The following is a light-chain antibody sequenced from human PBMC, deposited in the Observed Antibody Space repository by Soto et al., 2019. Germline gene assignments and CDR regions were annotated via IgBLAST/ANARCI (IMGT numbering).Light chain of an antibody. CDR2: KAS. J-gene: IGKJ4*01. CDR1: QTIGSS. V-gene: IGKV1-5*03. CDR3: QEYHGYSVT. Sequence: DILMTQSPSSLSASVGDSVTITCRASQTIGSSLAWYQQKPGKAPKLLIYKASSSESGVPSRFSGSESGTEFTLTISSLQPDDFATYYCQEYHGYSVTFGGGTKVEIK.